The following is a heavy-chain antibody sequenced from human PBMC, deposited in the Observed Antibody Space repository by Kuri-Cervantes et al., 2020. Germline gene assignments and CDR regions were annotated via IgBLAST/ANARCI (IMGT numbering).Heavy chain of an antibody. J-gene: IGHJ6*02. CDR3: AKGDDSSGWFANYYYYYGMDV. CDR1: GFTFSSYG. D-gene: IGHD3-22*01. Sequence: GESLKISCAASGFTFSSYGMHWVRQAPGKGLEWVAVISYDGSNKYYADSVKGRFTISRDNSKNTLYLQMNSLRAEDTAVYYCAKGDDSSGWFANYYYYYGMDVWGQGTTVTVSS. V-gene: IGHV3-30*18. CDR2: ISYDGSNK.